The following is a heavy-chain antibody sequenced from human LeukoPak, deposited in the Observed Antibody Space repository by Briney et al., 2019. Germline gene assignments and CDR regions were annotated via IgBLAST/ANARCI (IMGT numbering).Heavy chain of an antibody. CDR1: GYTFTGYY. CDR3: ARDRGGPLDAFDI. CDR2: INPKSGGT. D-gene: IGHD3-16*01. Sequence: ASVKVSCKASGYTFTGYYMHWVRQAPGQGLEWMGWINPKSGGTNYAQKFQGRVTMTRDTSISTAYMELSRLRSDDTAVYYCARDRGGPLDAFDICGQGTMVTVSS. V-gene: IGHV1-2*02. J-gene: IGHJ3*02.